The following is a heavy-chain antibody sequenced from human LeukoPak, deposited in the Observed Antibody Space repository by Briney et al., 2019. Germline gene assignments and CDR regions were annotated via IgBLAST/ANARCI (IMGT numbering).Heavy chain of an antibody. CDR1: GYTFTVYY. CDR3: ARGAGSSWFDY. CDR2: INPNSGGT. Sequence: ASVKVSCKASGYTFTVYYMHWVRQAPGQGLEWMGWINPNSGGTKYAQNFEGRVTMTRDTSITTAYMELTSLTSDDTAIYYCARGAGSSWFDYWGQGALITVSS. J-gene: IGHJ4*02. D-gene: IGHD6-13*01. V-gene: IGHV1-2*02.